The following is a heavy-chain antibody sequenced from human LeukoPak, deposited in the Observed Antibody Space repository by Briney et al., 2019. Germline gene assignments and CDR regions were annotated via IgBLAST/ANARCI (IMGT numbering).Heavy chain of an antibody. CDR2: IYYSGST. CDR1: GGSISSSSYY. Sequence: SETLSLTCTVSGGSISSSSYYWSWIRQPPGKGLEWIGYIYYSGSTNYNPSLKSRVTISVDTSKNQFSLKLSSVTAADTAVYYCARGDSTPALFDYWGQGTLVTVSS. V-gene: IGHV4-61*01. CDR3: ARGDSTPALFDY. J-gene: IGHJ4*02.